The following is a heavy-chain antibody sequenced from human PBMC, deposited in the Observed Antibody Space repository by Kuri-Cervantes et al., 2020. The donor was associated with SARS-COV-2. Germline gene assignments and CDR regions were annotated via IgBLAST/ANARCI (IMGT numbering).Heavy chain of an antibody. Sequence: GESLKISCAASGFTFSSYSMNWVRQAPGKGLEWVSSISSSSSYIYYADSVKGRFTISRDNAKNSLYLQMNSLRAEDTAVYYCARDNLLYGDYGRYNWFDPWGQGTLVTVSS. V-gene: IGHV3-21*01. CDR1: GFTFSSYS. CDR2: ISSSSSYI. D-gene: IGHD4-17*01. CDR3: ARDNLLYGDYGRYNWFDP. J-gene: IGHJ5*02.